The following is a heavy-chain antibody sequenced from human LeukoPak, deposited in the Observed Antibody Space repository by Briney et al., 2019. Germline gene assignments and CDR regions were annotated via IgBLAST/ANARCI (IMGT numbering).Heavy chain of an antibody. CDR3: ARHGPSRDPITMVRGVIIHYSMDV. V-gene: IGHV4-59*08. CDR2: IYYSGST. J-gene: IGHJ6*02. D-gene: IGHD3-10*01. CDR1: GGSISSYY. Sequence: SETLSLTCTVSGGSISSYYWSWIRQPPGKGLEWIGYIYYSGSTNYNPSLKSRVTISVDTSKNQFSLKLSSVTAADTAVYYCARHGPSRDPITMVRGVIIHYSMDVWGQGTTVTVSS.